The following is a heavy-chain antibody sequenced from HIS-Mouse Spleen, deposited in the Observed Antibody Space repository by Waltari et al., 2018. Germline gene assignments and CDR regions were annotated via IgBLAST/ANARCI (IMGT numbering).Heavy chain of an antibody. Sequence: QVQLQESGPGLVKPSETLSLTCTVSGGSISSYYWSWIRQPPGKGLEWSGYSDYSGSTPYNPPLTSRVTISVDTSKNQFSLKLSSVTAADTAVYYCARHSGYYSGSYYFDYWGQGTLVTVSS. CDR2: SDYSGST. CDR1: GGSISSYY. D-gene: IGHD1-26*01. V-gene: IGHV4-59*08. J-gene: IGHJ4*02. CDR3: ARHSGYYSGSYYFDY.